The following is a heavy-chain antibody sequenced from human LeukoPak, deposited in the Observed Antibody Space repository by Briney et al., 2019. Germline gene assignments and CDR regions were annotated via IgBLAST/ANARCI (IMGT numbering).Heavy chain of an antibody. Sequence: PGGSLTLSCAASGFTFSSYAMSWVRQAPAKGLEWVSAISGSGGGTYYADSVKGRFTISRDNSKNTLYLQMNSLRVEDTAVYYCAKTPRATVTTNYWGQGTLVTVSS. J-gene: IGHJ4*02. CDR2: ISGSGGGT. CDR1: GFTFSSYA. V-gene: IGHV3-23*01. CDR3: AKTPRATVTTNY. D-gene: IGHD4-17*01.